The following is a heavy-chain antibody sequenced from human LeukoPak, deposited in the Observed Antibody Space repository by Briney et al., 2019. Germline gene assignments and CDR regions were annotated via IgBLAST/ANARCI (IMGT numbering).Heavy chain of an antibody. CDR1: GFTFSSYV. CDR3: AKLKGYYDILTGYPRGYFDY. J-gene: IGHJ4*02. D-gene: IGHD3-9*01. Sequence: PGGSLRLSCAASGFTFSSYVVSWVRQAPGKGLEWVSAISGSGGSTYYADSVKGRFTISRDNSKNTLYLQMNSLRAEDTAVYYCAKLKGYYDILTGYPRGYFDYWGQGTLVTVSS. CDR2: ISGSGGST. V-gene: IGHV3-23*01.